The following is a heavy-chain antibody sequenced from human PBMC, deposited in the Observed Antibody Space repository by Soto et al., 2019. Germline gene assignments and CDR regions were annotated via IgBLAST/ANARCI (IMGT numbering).Heavy chain of an antibody. CDR3: ARDTYSGYDFGL. Sequence: SETRSLTCSVSGASVAGVSSYWSWVRQPPGKGLEWIGYIPSRGRPFYHPFLTSRGTISADTSKNQLSLQLTSVTAADTAVYYCARDTYSGYDFGLWGQGTLVTVSS. CDR2: IPSRGRP. V-gene: IGHV4-30-4*08. CDR1: GASVAGVSSY. D-gene: IGHD5-12*01. J-gene: IGHJ5*02.